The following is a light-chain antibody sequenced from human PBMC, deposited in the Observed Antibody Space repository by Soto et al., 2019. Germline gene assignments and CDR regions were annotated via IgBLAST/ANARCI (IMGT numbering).Light chain of an antibody. CDR3: QQYGSSPTWT. V-gene: IGKV3-20*01. CDR1: QSVSSN. CDR2: GAS. Sequence: EIVMTHSPATLSVSPWERATLSSSASQSVSSNLAWYQQKPGQAPRLLIYGASSRATGIPDRFSGSGSGTDFTLTISRLEPEDFAVYYCQQYGSSPTWTFGQGTRWIS. J-gene: IGKJ1*01.